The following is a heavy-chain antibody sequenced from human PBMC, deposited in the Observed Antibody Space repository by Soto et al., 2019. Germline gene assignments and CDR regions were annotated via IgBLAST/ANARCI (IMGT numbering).Heavy chain of an antibody. CDR2: IIPIFGTA. V-gene: IGHV1-69*12. CDR1: GGTFSSYA. J-gene: IGHJ6*02. Sequence: QVQLVQSGAEVKKPGSSVKVSCNASGGTFSSYAISWVRQAPGQGLEWMGGIIPIFGTANYAQKFQGRVKITADESTSKAYMELSSLRSEDTAVYYCARHVPAAGYYYGMDVWGQGTTVTVSS. CDR3: ARHVPAAGYYYGMDV. D-gene: IGHD2-2*01.